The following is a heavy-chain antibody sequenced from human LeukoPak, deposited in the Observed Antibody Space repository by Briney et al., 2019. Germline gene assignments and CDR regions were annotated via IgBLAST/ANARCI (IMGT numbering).Heavy chain of an antibody. J-gene: IGHJ6*03. Sequence: GGSLRLSCAVSGFPFSDFAMSWVRQAPGKGLEWVSSISGGGDNTYFADSVKGRFTISRDNSKNTLFLQMVSLRAEDTAVYYCAKFEGALLGNYYMDVWGKGTTVTVSS. CDR3: AKFEGALLGNYYMDV. CDR1: GFPFSDFA. V-gene: IGHV3-23*01. CDR2: ISGGGDNT.